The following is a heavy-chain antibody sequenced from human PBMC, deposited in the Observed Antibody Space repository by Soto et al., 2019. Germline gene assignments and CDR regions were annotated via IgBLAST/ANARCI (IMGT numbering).Heavy chain of an antibody. J-gene: IGHJ6*02. Sequence: GGSLRLSCAASGFTFSSYGVHWVRQAPGKGLEWVAVISYDGSNKYYADSVKGRFTISRDNSKNTLYLQMNSLRAEDTAVYYCAKEIGYYDSSGYAPGMDVWGQGTTVTVSS. D-gene: IGHD3-22*01. CDR2: ISYDGSNK. CDR3: AKEIGYYDSSGYAPGMDV. V-gene: IGHV3-30*18. CDR1: GFTFSSYG.